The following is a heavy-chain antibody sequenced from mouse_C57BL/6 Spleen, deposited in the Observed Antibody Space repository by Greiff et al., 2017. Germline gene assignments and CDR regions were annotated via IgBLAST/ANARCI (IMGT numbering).Heavy chain of an antibody. D-gene: IGHD2-4*01. CDR3: GREEDNNDYDRYIDC. Sequence: QVQLKQSGPELVKPGASVKLSCKASGYAFSSSWMNWVKQRPGKSLEWIGRIYPGDGDTNYNGKFKGKATLTVDKSSSTAYMRLSSLTSEDSAVYCCGREEDNNDYDRYIDCWGQGTTLTDSS. J-gene: IGHJ2*01. CDR1: GYAFSSSW. V-gene: IGHV1-82*01. CDR2: IYPGDGDT.